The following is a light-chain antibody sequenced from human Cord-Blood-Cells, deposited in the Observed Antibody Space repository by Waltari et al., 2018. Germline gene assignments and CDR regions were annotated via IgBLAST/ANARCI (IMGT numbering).Light chain of an antibody. CDR2: VVS. J-gene: IGLJ2*01. Sequence: QSALTQPASGSGSPGHSITSPCTGTSSDVCGYNYVFWYQQHPGKAPKLMIYVVSTRPSGVSNRFSGSKSGNTASLTISGLQAEDEADYYCSSYTSSSTVVFGGGTKLTVL. CDR1: SSDVCGYNY. CDR3: SSYTSSSTVV. V-gene: IGLV2-14*01.